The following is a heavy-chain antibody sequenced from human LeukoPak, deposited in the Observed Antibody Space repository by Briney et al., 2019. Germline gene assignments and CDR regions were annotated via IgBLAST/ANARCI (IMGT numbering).Heavy chain of an antibody. Sequence: SETLSLTCTVSGGSISSYYWSWIRQPPGKGLEWSGYIYYSGSTNYNPSLKSRVTISVDTSKNQFSLKLSSVTAADTAVYYCASLTTPIAAAQYYFDFWGQGTLVTVSS. CDR2: IYYSGST. V-gene: IGHV4-59*01. CDR1: GGSISSYY. J-gene: IGHJ4*02. CDR3: ASLTTPIAAAQYYFDF. D-gene: IGHD6-13*01.